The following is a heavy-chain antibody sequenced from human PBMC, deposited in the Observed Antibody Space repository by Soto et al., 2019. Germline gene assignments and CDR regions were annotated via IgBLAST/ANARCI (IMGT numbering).Heavy chain of an antibody. D-gene: IGHD6-13*01. CDR3: ARPRRIAAAGTSSFDI. J-gene: IGHJ3*02. Sequence: QVQLVQSGAEVKKPGSSVKVSCKASGGTFSSYTISCARQAPGQGLEWKGRIIPILGIANYAQKFQGRVKITADKSTSTAYMGLGSHRSEDTAVYYCARPRRIAAAGTSSFDIWGQETMVVVCS. CDR2: IIPILGIA. CDR1: GGTFSSYT. V-gene: IGHV1-69*02.